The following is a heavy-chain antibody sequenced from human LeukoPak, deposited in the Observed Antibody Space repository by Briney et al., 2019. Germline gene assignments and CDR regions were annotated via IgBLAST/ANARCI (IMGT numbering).Heavy chain of an antibody. Sequence: ASVKVSCKASGYTFTGYYMHWVRQAPGQGLELMGWINPNSGGTNYAQKFQGRVTMTRDTSISTAYMELSRLRSDDTAVYYCASPWGIAVAGPLDYWGQGTLVTVSS. J-gene: IGHJ4*02. CDR2: INPNSGGT. V-gene: IGHV1-2*02. CDR1: GYTFTGYY. D-gene: IGHD6-19*01. CDR3: ASPWGIAVAGPLDY.